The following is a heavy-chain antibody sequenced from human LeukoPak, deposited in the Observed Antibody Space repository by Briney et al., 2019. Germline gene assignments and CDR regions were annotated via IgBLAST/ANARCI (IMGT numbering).Heavy chain of an antibody. CDR1: GFTFSSYA. D-gene: IGHD6-19*01. Sequence: GGSLRLSCAASGFTFSSYAMSWVRQAPGKGREWVSAISGSGGSTYYADSVKGGFTISRDIYKNTLYLQMNSRRAEDTAVYYCARAHFSSGWSEFDYWGQGTLVTVSS. V-gene: IGHV3-23*01. CDR2: ISGSGGST. J-gene: IGHJ4*02. CDR3: ARAHFSSGWSEFDY.